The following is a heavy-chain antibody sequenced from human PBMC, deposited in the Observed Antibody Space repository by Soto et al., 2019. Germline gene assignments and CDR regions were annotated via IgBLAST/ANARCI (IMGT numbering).Heavy chain of an antibody. V-gene: IGHV3-21*01. CDR2: ITVGSSHI. CDR3: SRSPEVGVRGAY. D-gene: IGHD3-16*01. J-gene: IGHJ4*02. CDR1: GFPFSAYN. Sequence: EVQLVEFGGGLVKPGGSLRLSCTGSGFPFSAYNINWVRQAPGKGLEWVSSITVGSSHIYQPNSMKGRFTISRDDAKNSVYLQIDSLRDEDTALYYCSRSPEVGVRGAYWGQGTLVTVSS.